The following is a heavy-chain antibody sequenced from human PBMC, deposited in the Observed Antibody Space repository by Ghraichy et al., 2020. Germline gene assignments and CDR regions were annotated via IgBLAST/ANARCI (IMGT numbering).Heavy chain of an antibody. CDR1: GFTFSSYG. J-gene: IGHJ4*02. CDR3: AKGPSGYLGYFDY. Sequence: GGSLRLSCAASGFTFSSYGIHWVRQAPGKGLEWVTVISNDGSKKHYADSVKGRFTISRDNSKNTLYLQMNSLRAEDTAVYYCAKGPSGYLGYFDYWGQGTLVTVSS. D-gene: IGHD3-3*01. V-gene: IGHV3-30*18. CDR2: ISNDGSKK.